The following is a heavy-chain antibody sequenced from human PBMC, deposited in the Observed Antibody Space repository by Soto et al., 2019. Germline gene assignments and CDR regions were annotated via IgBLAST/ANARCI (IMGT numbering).Heavy chain of an antibody. CDR1: GFTFSSYG. J-gene: IGHJ2*01. Sequence: QVQLVESGGGVVQPGRSLRLSCVASGFTFSSYGMHWVRQAPGKGLEWVAVIWSDGSNKIYADSVKGRFTTSKDNSKNTRYLQMNSLRAEDTAVYYCARDRGAWPFDLWGRGTLVTVSS. CDR2: IWSDGSNK. D-gene: IGHD3-10*01. CDR3: ARDRGAWPFDL. V-gene: IGHV3-33*01.